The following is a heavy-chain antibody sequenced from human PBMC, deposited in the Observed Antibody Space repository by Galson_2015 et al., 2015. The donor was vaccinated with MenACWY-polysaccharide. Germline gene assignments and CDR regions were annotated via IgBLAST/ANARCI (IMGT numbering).Heavy chain of an antibody. CDR2: TYYRSKWYS. CDR1: GDSVSSHSGS. Sequence: CAISGDSVSSHSGSWHWVRQSPSRGLGGLGRTYYRSKWYSYYGASVKGRITINPDTSKNQFSLQLNSVTPEDTAVYYCARIHSGSSSDFDYWGQGTLVTVSS. V-gene: IGHV6-1*01. J-gene: IGHJ4*02. D-gene: IGHD6-6*01. CDR3: ARIHSGSSSDFDY.